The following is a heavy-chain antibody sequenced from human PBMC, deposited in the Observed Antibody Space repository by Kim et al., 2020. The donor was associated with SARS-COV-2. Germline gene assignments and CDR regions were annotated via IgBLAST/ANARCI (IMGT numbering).Heavy chain of an antibody. CDR2: IYYSGST. Sequence: SETLSLTCTVSGGSISSSSYYWGWIRQPPGKGLEWIGSIYYSGSTYYNPSLKSRVTISVDTSKNQFSLKLSSVTAADTAVYYCARLYGSGSWRFDPWGQGTLVTVSS. V-gene: IGHV4-39*01. D-gene: IGHD3-10*01. CDR3: ARLYGSGSWRFDP. CDR1: GGSISSSSYY. J-gene: IGHJ5*02.